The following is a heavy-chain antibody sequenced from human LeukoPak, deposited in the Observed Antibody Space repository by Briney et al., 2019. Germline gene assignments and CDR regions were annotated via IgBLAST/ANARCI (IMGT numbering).Heavy chain of an antibody. CDR1: GFTFSGYA. V-gene: IGHV3-30*18. CDR3: AKSLYGGNSGSIDY. J-gene: IGHJ4*02. CDR2: ISYDGSNK. D-gene: IGHD4-23*01. Sequence: GGSLRLSCAASGFTFSGYAMSWVRQAPGKGLEWVAVISYDGSNKYYADSVKGRFTISRDNSKNTLYLQMNSLRAEDTAVYYCAKSLYGGNSGSIDYWGQGTLVTVSS.